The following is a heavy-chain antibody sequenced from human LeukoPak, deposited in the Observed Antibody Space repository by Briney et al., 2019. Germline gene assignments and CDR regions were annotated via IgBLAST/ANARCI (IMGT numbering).Heavy chain of an antibody. D-gene: IGHD6-6*01. J-gene: IGHJ3*02. V-gene: IGHV1-69*05. Sequence: SVKVSCKASGGTFSSYSISWVRQAPGQGLEWMGGIIPIFGTANYAQKFQGRVTMTRDTSTSTVYMELSSLRSEDTAVYYCARENMASSYAFDIWGQGTMVTASS. CDR2: IIPIFGTA. CDR1: GGTFSSYS. CDR3: ARENMASSYAFDI.